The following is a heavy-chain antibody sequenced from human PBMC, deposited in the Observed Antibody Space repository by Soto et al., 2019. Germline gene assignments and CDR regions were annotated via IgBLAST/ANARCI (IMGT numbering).Heavy chain of an antibody. D-gene: IGHD3-10*01. V-gene: IGHV1-46*01. CDR1: GYTFTSYY. CDR3: ARSDYYGSGSYFGTYYYYGMDV. CDR2: INPSGGST. J-gene: IGHJ6*02. Sequence: ASVKVSCKASGYTFTSYYMHWVRQAPGQGLEWMGIINPSGGSTSYAQKFQGRVTMTRDTSTSTAYMELSSLRSEDTAVYYCARSDYYGSGSYFGTYYYYGMDVWGQGTTVTVSS.